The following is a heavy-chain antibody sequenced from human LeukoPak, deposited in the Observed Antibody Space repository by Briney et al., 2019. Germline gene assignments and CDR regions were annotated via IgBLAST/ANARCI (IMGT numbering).Heavy chain of an antibody. CDR1: GGSISSYY. Sequence: SETLSLTCTVSGGSISSYYWSWIRQPPGKGLEWIGYIYYSGSTNYNPSLKSRVTISVDTSKDQFSLKLSSVTAADTAVYYCASSCSGGSCYSDYWGQGTLVTVSS. D-gene: IGHD2-15*01. V-gene: IGHV4-59*01. J-gene: IGHJ4*02. CDR2: IYYSGST. CDR3: ASSCSGGSCYSDY.